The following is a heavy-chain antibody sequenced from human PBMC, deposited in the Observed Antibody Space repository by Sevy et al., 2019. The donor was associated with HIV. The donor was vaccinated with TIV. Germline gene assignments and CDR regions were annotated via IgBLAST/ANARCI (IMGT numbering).Heavy chain of an antibody. CDR2: VSGSGGST. Sequence: GGSLRLSCAASAFSFNTYAMSWVRRAPGKGLEWVSTVSGSGGSTVYSDSVKGRFTISRDNSKNTLYLQMNSLRAEDTAVYYCAKPRWSFYFDYWGQGTLVTVSS. CDR3: AKPRWSFYFDY. J-gene: IGHJ4*02. D-gene: IGHD2-15*01. V-gene: IGHV3-23*01. CDR1: AFSFNTYA.